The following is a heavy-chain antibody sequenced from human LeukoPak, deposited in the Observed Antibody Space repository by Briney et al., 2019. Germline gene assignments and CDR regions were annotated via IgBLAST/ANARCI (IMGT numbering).Heavy chain of an antibody. CDR2: ISAYNGNT. J-gene: IGHJ4*02. CDR3: ARDRRYYDSSGYYIIDY. Sequence: ASVKVSCKASGYTFTSYGISWVRQAPGQGLEWMGWISAYNGNTNYAQKLQGRVTMTTDTSTSTAYMELRSLRYDDTAVYYCARDRRYYDSSGYYIIDYWGQGTLVTVSS. D-gene: IGHD3-22*01. CDR1: GYTFTSYG. V-gene: IGHV1-18*01.